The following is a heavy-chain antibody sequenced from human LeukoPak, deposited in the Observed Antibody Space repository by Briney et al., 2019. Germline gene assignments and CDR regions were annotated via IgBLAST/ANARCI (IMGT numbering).Heavy chain of an antibody. CDR2: INHSGST. J-gene: IGHJ4*02. CDR3: ARLADDYGDYGRGWVDY. CDR1: GGSFSGYY. Sequence: SETLSLTCAVYGGSFSGYYWSWIRQPPGKGLEWIGEINHSGSTNYNPSLKSRVTISVDTSKNQFSLKLSSVTAADTAVYYCARLADDYGDYGRGWVDYWGQGTLVTVSS. D-gene: IGHD4-17*01. V-gene: IGHV4-34*01.